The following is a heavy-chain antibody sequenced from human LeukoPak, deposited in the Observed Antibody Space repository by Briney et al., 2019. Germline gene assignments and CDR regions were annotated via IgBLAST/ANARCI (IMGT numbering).Heavy chain of an antibody. Sequence: PGGTLRLSCAASGFTFSSYAMHWVRQAPGKGLEWVAVISYDGSNKYYADSVKGRFTISRDNSKNTLYLQLDMLRAQDTHVYYCARAGYYYDPHAFDYCGQGTLVTVSS. CDR2: ISYDGSNK. D-gene: IGHD3-22*01. CDR1: GFTFSSYA. CDR3: ARAGYYYDPHAFDY. V-gene: IGHV3-30-3*01. J-gene: IGHJ4*02.